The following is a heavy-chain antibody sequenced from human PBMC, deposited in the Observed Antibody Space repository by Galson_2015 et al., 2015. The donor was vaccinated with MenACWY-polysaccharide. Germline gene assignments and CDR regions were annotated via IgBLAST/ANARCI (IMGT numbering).Heavy chain of an antibody. CDR3: ARDPKHTPTTVPTGRFDY. V-gene: IGHV7-4-1*02. CDR1: GYTFTTYA. D-gene: IGHD5-12*01. Sequence: SVKVSCKASGYTFTTYAINWVRQAPGQGLEWMGGINTITGNPTYAQGFTGRFVFSLDASVTTAYLHISGLKAEDTAVYYCARDPKHTPTTVPTGRFDYWDQGTLVTVAS. J-gene: IGHJ4*02. CDR2: INTITGNP.